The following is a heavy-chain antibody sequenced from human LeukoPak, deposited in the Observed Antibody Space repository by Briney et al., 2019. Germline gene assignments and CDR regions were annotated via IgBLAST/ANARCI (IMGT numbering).Heavy chain of an antibody. V-gene: IGHV4-59*01. Sequence: SETLSLTCTVSGGSITSYYWSWIRQPPGKGLEWIGYIYYSGTTNYNPSLKRRVTISVDTSKNQFSLKLTSVTAADTAVYYCATVERGADYWGQGTLVTVSS. CDR2: IYYSGTT. J-gene: IGHJ4*02. CDR3: ATVERGADY. CDR1: GGSITSYY. D-gene: IGHD4/OR15-4a*01.